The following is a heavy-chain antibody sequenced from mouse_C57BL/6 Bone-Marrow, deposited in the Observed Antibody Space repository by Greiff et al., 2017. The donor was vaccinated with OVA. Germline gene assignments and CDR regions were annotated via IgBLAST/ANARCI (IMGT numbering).Heavy chain of an antibody. V-gene: IGHV1-42*01. CDR3: ARVIGNWGRFAY. CDR1: GYSFTGYY. Sequence: EVQLQQSGPELVKPGASVKISCKASGYSFTGYYMNWVKQSPEKSLEWIGEINPSTGGTTYNQKFKAKATLTVDKSSSTAYMQLKSLTSEDSAVYYCARVIGNWGRFAYWGQGTLVTVSA. CDR2: INPSTGGT. J-gene: IGHJ3*01. D-gene: IGHD4-1*01.